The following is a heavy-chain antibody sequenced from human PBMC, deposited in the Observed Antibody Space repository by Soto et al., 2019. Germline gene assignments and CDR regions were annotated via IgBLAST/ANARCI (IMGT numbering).Heavy chain of an antibody. Sequence: PGGSLRLSCAASGFTFSSYAMSWVRQAPGKGLEWVSAISGSGGSTYYADSVKGRFTISRDNSKNTLYLQMNSLRAEDTAVYYCAKESLDYIWGSSLAYYFDYWGQGTLVTVSS. V-gene: IGHV3-23*01. J-gene: IGHJ4*02. CDR2: ISGSGGST. CDR3: AKESLDYIWGSSLAYYFDY. CDR1: GFTFSSYA. D-gene: IGHD3-16*01.